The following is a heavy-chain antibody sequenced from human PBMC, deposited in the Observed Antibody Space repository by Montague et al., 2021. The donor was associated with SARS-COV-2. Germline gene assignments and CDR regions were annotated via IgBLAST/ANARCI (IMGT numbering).Heavy chain of an antibody. V-gene: IGHV2-5*01. CDR2: IYWNDDK. Sequence: PALVKPTQTLTLTCRFSGFSLSTSGVGVAWIRQPPRKALEWLAVIYWNDDKRYSPSLKNRLTVTKDTSKNEVILTMTNMDPVDTATYYCARRRSGGDVWSGYNWFDPWGQGTLVTVSS. D-gene: IGHD3-3*01. CDR3: ARRRSGGDVWSGYNWFDP. CDR1: GFSLSTSGVG. J-gene: IGHJ5*02.